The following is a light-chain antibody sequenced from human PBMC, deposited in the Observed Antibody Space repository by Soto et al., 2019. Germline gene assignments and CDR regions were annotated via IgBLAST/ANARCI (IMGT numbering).Light chain of an antibody. V-gene: IGKV3-11*01. Sequence: DILLTQSPATLSLSPGERATLSCRASQSVSNYLAWYQQRPGQAPRLLIYDASNRASGIPARFSGSGSGTDFTLTNSSLEPEDFAVYYCQQRQNRGAFGGGTKVEIK. CDR2: DAS. CDR3: QQRQNRGA. J-gene: IGKJ4*01. CDR1: QSVSNY.